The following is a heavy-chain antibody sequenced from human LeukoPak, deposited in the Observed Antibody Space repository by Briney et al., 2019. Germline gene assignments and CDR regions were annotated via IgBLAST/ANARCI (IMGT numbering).Heavy chain of an antibody. J-gene: IGHJ6*02. CDR2: INPNSGGT. CDR1: GYTFTTYY. V-gene: IGHV1-2*02. CDR3: ARDGDIVVVVAAHGMDV. D-gene: IGHD2-15*01. Sequence: VASVKVSCKASGYTFTTYYMHWVRQAPGQGLEWMGWINPNSGGTNYAQKFQGRVTMTRDTSISTAYMELSRLRSDDTAVYYCARDGDIVVVVAAHGMDVWGQGTTVTVSS.